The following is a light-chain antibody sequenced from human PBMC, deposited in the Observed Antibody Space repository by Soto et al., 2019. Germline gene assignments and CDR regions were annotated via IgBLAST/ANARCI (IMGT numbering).Light chain of an antibody. V-gene: IGKV3-20*01. CDR2: GAS. CDR1: QSVARNS. Sequence: ENVLTQSPGRLSLSVGERATLSCRASQSVARNSIAWYQQPVGQPPRLLIYGASGRATGVPDKFSGSGSGRIFTLTIERVEAEDFAVYHCQQYATSPLTCGGGTTLEIK. J-gene: IGKJ4*01. CDR3: QQYATSPLT.